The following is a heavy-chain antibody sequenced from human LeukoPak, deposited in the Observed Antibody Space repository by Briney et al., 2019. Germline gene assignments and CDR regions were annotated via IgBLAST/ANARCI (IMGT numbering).Heavy chain of an antibody. J-gene: IGHJ4*02. CDR2: ISGSGGST. CDR1: GFTFSSYA. V-gene: IGHV3-23*01. Sequence: PGGSLRLSCAASGFTFSSYAMSWVRQAPGKGLEWVSAISGSGGSTYYADSVKGRFTISRDNSKNMLYLQMNGLRAEDTAVYFCAKQSAGSAAWYSLHYDFWGQGTLVTVSS. D-gene: IGHD6-13*01. CDR3: AKQSAGSAAWYSLHYDF.